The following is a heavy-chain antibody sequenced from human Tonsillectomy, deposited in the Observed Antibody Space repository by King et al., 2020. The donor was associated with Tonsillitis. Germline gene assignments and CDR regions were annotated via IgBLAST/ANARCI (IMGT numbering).Heavy chain of an antibody. D-gene: IGHD1-26*01. V-gene: IGHV3-23*04. J-gene: IGHJ6*02. CDR2: ISGSGGST. Sequence: VQLVESGGGLVQPGGSLRLSCAASGFTFSNYAMSWVRQAPGKGLEWVSAISGSGGSTYYADSMKGRFTISRDNSKNTLFLQMNSLRAEDTDVYYCAKDIGWGYSGSYPYYYYYGMDVWGQGTTVTVSS. CDR1: GFTFSNYA. CDR3: AKDIGWGYSGSYPYYYYYGMDV.